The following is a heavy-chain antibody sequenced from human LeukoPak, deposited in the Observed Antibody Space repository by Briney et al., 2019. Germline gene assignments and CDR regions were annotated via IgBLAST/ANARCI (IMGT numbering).Heavy chain of an antibody. CDR2: INPNSGGT. J-gene: IGHJ4*02. D-gene: IGHD1-1*01. CDR3: AIQLEPREVLFDY. Sequence: GASVKVSCKASGYTFTGYYMHWVRQAPGQGLEWMGWINPNSGGTNYAQKFQGRVTMTRDTSISTAYMELSRLRSDDTAVYYCAIQLEPREVLFDYWGQGTLVTVSS. CDR1: GYTFTGYY. V-gene: IGHV1-2*02.